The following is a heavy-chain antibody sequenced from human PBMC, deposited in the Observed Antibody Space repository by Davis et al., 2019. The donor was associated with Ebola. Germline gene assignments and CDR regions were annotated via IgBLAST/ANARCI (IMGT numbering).Heavy chain of an antibody. V-gene: IGHV3-66*01. CDR1: GFTVSSNY. CDR3: ARGGYCSGGSCSNWFDP. CDR2: IYSGGST. Sequence: GESLKISCAASGFTVSSNYMSWVRQAPGKGLEWVSVIYSGGSTYYADSVKGRFTISRDNSKNTLYLQMNSLRAEDTAVYYCARGGYCSGGSCSNWFDPWGQGTLVTVSS. J-gene: IGHJ5*02. D-gene: IGHD2-15*01.